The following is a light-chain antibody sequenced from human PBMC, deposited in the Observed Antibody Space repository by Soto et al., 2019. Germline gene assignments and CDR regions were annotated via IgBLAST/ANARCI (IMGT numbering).Light chain of an antibody. Sequence: EIVLTQSPGTLSLSPGERATLSCRASQSVSSSYLAWYQQRPGQAPRLLIYGASSRATGIPDRFSGSGSGTDFTLTISSLQPEDFVTYSCQQSDSPPYTFGQGTKLEI. CDR3: QQSDSPPYT. CDR1: QSVSSSY. CDR2: GAS. J-gene: IGKJ2*01. V-gene: IGKV3-20*01.